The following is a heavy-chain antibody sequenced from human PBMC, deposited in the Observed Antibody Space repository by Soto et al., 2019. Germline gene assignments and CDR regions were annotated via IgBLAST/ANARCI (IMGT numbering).Heavy chain of an antibody. V-gene: IGHV1-58*01. J-gene: IGHJ6*02. D-gene: IGHD2-21*01. Sequence: ASVKVSCKASGFAFTSSAGQWVRQARGQRLEWIGWIVVGSGNTNYAQKFQERVTITRDMSTSTAYMELNSLRAEDTAVYYCARVPIPSVYADYYYGMDVWGQGTTVTVSS. CDR3: ARVPIPSVYADYYYGMDV. CDR2: IVVGSGNT. CDR1: GFAFTSSA.